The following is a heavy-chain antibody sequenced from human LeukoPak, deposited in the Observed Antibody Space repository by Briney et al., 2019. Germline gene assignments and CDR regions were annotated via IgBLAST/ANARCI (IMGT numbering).Heavy chain of an antibody. V-gene: IGHV3-21*01. CDR3: ARDLNYPPPQHFDY. J-gene: IGHJ4*02. CDR2: ISSSSSYI. CDR1: GFIFSSYC. Sequence: PGGSLRLSCAASGFIFSSYCMNWVRQAPGKGLEWVSSISSSSSYIYYADSVKGRFTISRDNAKNSLYLQMNSLRAEDTAVYYCARDLNYPPPQHFDYWGQGTLVTVSS. D-gene: IGHD3-10*01.